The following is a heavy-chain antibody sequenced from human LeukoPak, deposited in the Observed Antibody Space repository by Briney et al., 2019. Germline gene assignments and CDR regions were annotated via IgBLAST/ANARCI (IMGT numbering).Heavy chain of an antibody. CDR1: GGSISSSSYY. D-gene: IGHD3-22*01. V-gene: IGHV4-39*01. CDR2: IYYSGST. J-gene: IGHJ4*02. CDR3: ARQGRYYYDSSGYYYFDY. Sequence: SETLSLTCTVSGGSISSSSYYWGWIRQPPGKGLEWIGSIYYSGSTYYNPSLKSRVTISVDTSKNQFSLKLSSVTAADTAVYYCARQGRYYYDSSGYYYFDYWGQGTLVTVSS.